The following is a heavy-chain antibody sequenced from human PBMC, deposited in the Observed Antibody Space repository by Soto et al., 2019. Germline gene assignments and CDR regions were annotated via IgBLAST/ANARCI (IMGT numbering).Heavy chain of an antibody. V-gene: IGHV4-30-4*01. D-gene: IGHD6-6*01. Sequence: QVQLQESGPGLVKPSQTLSLTCSVSGGSISSGDYYWSWIRQPPGKGLEWIAYIYYSGIIYYHPSLDSRVTMPRDTSKHQCFLNIDSGTAADTAVYYCAREVGEVDYSSSSDDFDIWGQGTMVTVSS. CDR1: GGSISSGDYY. CDR3: AREVGEVDYSSSSDDFDI. J-gene: IGHJ3*02. CDR2: IYYSGII.